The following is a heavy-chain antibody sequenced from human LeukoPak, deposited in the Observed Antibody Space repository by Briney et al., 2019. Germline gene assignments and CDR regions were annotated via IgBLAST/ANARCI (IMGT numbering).Heavy chain of an antibody. CDR1: GFTFSSYW. J-gene: IGHJ4*02. V-gene: IGHV3-74*01. CDR3: ARVGGDYFDY. CDR2: INSDGSST. D-gene: IGHD3-16*01. Sequence: GGSLRLSCAASGFTFSSYWMHWVRQAPGKGLVWVSRINSDGSSTSYADSVKGRFTISRDNSKNTLYLQMGSLRAEDMAVYYCARVGGDYFDYWGQGTLVTVSS.